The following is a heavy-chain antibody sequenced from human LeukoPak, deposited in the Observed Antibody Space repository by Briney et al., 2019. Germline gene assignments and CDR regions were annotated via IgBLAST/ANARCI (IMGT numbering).Heavy chain of an antibody. J-gene: IGHJ5*02. CDR1: GFTFSSYW. CDR3: VREGGSDWYSGWFDP. D-gene: IGHD6-19*01. Sequence: GGSLRLSCAASGFTFSSYWMSWVRQVPGKGLEWVANIKKDGSEKKYVDPVKGRFTISRDNAENSLYLQMNSLRVEDTAVYYCVREGGSDWYSGWFDPWGQGTLVTVSS. V-gene: IGHV3-7*01. CDR2: IKKDGSEK.